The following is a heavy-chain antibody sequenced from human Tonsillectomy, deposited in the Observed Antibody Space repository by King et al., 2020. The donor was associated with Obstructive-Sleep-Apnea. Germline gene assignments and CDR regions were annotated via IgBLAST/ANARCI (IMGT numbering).Heavy chain of an antibody. CDR1: GFTFGDYA. CDR2: IRRKVYGGTT. V-gene: IGHV3-49*03. D-gene: IGHD3-22*01. CDR3: TRDLGYYDTSGYLGFY. Sequence: DVQLVESGGGLVQPGRSLRLSCTASGFTFGDYAMSWFRQAPGKGLEGVGFIRRKVYGGTTEYAESVKGRFTISRDDSKSIAYLQMTSLKTEDTAVYYCTRDLGYYDTSGYLGFYWGQGTLVTVSS. J-gene: IGHJ4*02.